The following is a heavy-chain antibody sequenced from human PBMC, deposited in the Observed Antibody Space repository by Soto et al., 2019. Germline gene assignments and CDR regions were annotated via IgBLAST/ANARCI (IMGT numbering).Heavy chain of an antibody. D-gene: IGHD6-13*01. CDR3: ARGLGSSWAFDY. J-gene: IGHJ4*02. V-gene: IGHV1-3*01. CDR2: INAGNGNT. CDR1: GYTFTSYA. Sequence: ASVKVSCKASGYTFTSYAMHWVRQAPGQRLEWMGWINAGNGNTKYSQKFQGRVTITRDTSASTAYMELSSLRSEDTAVYYCARGLGSSWAFDYWGQGTLVTVSS.